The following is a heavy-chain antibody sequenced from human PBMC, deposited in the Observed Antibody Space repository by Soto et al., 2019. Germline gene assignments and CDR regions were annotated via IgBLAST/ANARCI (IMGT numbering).Heavy chain of an antibody. Sequence: QVQLQESGPGLVKPSETLSLTCTVSGGSISSYCWCWIRQPAGEGLEWMGRIYTSASTNYNPSLRSRGTMSVDKYKNQFSLKLISVTAADTAVYYCARAGGARDAYYYGMDVWGQGTTVTVSS. J-gene: IGHJ6*02. V-gene: IGHV4-4*07. CDR2: IYTSAST. CDR3: ARAGGARDAYYYGMDV. D-gene: IGHD6-6*01. CDR1: GGSISSYC.